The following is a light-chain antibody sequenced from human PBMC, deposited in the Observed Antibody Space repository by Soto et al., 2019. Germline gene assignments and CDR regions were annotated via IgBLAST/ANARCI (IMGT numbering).Light chain of an antibody. CDR3: AAWDDSLNGYV. Sequence: QSALTQPPSASGTPGQRVTISCSGSSSNIGSNTVNWYQQLPGTAPKLLIYSNNQRPSRVPDRFSGSKSGTSASLAISGLQSEDEADYFCAAWDDSLNGYVFGTGTMVTVL. J-gene: IGLJ1*01. CDR2: SNN. CDR1: SSNIGSNT. V-gene: IGLV1-44*01.